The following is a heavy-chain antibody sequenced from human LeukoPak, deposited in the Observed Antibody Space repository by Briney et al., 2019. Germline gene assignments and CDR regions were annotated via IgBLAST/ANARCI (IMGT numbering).Heavy chain of an antibody. CDR1: GFTFSSYG. CDR3: ARAPEGEGGLWYFDY. Sequence: GGSLRLSCAASGFTFSSYGMHWVRQAPGKGLEWVAVIWYGGSNKYYADSVKGRFTISRDNSKKTLYLQMNSLRAEDTAVYYCARAPEGEGGLWYFDYWGQGTLVTVSS. V-gene: IGHV3-33*08. D-gene: IGHD3-10*01. J-gene: IGHJ4*02. CDR2: IWYGGSNK.